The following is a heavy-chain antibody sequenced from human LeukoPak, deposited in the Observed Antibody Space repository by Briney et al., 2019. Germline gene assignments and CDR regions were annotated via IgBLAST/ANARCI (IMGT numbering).Heavy chain of an antibody. J-gene: IGHJ5*02. D-gene: IGHD3-9*01. CDR1: GGSISSYY. CDR3: TTNVLRYFDWLPDEDWFDP. Sequence: SETLSLTCTVSGGSISSYYWSWIRQPPGKGLEWIGYIYYSGSTNYNPSLKSRVTISVDTSKNQFSLKLSSVTAADTAVYYCTTNVLRYFDWLPDEDWFDPWGQGTLVTVSS. V-gene: IGHV4-59*01. CDR2: IYYSGST.